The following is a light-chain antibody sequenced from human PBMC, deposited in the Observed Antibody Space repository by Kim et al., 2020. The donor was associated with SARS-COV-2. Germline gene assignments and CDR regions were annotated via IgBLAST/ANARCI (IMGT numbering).Light chain of an antibody. CDR3: QVWDSSSDHPV. Sequence: APGKTARITCGGNNIGSKSVPWYQQKPGQAHLLVYYYESHRPSGILERFPGYNSGNTATLTISRVEYGDEADYYCQVWDSSSDHPVYGGGTKLTV. CDR1: NIGSKS. V-gene: IGLV3-21*04. J-gene: IGLJ3*02. CDR2: YES.